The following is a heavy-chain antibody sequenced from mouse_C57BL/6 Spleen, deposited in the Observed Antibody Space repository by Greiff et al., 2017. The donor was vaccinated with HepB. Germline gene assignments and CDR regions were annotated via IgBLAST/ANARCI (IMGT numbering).Heavy chain of an antibody. V-gene: IGHV5-16*01. CDR3: ARGGYSYYFDY. J-gene: IGHJ2*01. Sequence: EVMLVESEGGLVQPGSSMKLSCTASGFTFSDYYMAWVRQVPEKGLEWVANINYDGSSTYYLDSLKSRFIISRDNAKNILYLQMSSLKSEDTATYYCARGGYSYYFDYWGQGTTLTVSS. CDR1: GFTFSDYY. D-gene: IGHD2-3*01. CDR2: INYDGSST.